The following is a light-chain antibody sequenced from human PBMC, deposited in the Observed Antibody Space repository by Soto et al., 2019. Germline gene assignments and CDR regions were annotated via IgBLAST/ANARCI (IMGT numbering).Light chain of an antibody. CDR3: TSYSSSSAPYV. CDR1: SSDVGGFRY. V-gene: IGLV2-14*01. CDR2: EVN. J-gene: IGLJ1*01. Sequence: QSALAQPASVCGAPGQSITISCAGTSSDVGGFRYVSWFQHLPGKAPKLVIYEVNNRPSGVSNRFSGSKSGNTASLTISGLQAEDEAHYYCTSYSSSSAPYVFGTGTKVTVL.